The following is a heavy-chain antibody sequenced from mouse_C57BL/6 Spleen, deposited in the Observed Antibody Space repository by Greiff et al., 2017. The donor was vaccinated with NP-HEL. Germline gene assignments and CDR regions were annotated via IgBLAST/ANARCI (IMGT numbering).Heavy chain of an antibody. V-gene: IGHV1-53*01. CDR1: GYTFTSYW. Sequence: VQLQQPGTELVKPGASVKLSCKASGYTFTSYWMHWVKQRPGQGLEWIGNINPSNGGTNYNEKFKSKATLTVDKSSSTAYMQLSSLTSEDSAVYDCARKAVYYGSSYDYFDDWGQGTTLTVSS. CDR2: INPSNGGT. D-gene: IGHD1-1*01. J-gene: IGHJ2*01. CDR3: ARKAVYYGSSYDYFDD.